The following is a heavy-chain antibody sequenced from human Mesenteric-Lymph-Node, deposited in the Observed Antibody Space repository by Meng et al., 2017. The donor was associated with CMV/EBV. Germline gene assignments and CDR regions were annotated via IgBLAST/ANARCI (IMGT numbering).Heavy chain of an antibody. J-gene: IGHJ4*02. V-gene: IGHV4-34*01. Sequence: SETLSLTCAVYGESFSDYYWNWIRQPPGKGLEWIGEINHSGNTNSNPSLKSRVAMSVDTSKNQFSLKLSSVTATDSAVYYCARRGYCSSTSCYPLDYWGQGTLVTVSS. CDR1: GESFSDYY. D-gene: IGHD2-2*01. CDR3: ARRGYCSSTSCYPLDY. CDR2: INHSGNT.